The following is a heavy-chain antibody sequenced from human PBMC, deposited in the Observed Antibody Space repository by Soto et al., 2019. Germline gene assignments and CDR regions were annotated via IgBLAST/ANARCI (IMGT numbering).Heavy chain of an antibody. Sequence: EVQLLESGGGLARPGGSLRLSCVASGFIFSDYAMTWIRQAPGKGLEWVATISASGGNIEYTDSLKGRFTISRDNSTKTVYLQINGLTADDTAVHYWAKVAGGLGYFDLWGRGTLVTVSS. V-gene: IGHV3-23*01. D-gene: IGHD3-16*01. CDR1: GFIFSDYA. CDR3: AKVAGGLGYFDL. CDR2: ISASGGNI. J-gene: IGHJ2*01.